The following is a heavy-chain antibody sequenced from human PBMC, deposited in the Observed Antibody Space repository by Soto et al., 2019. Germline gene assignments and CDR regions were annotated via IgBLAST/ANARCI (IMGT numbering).Heavy chain of an antibody. Sequence: SVKVACKASGGTFSSYAISWVRQAPGQGLEWMGGIIPIFGTANYAQKFQGRVTITADESTSTAYMELSSLRSEDTAVYYCAYRPPPGSSTSQSYSLAFWAQGTLVIVSS. J-gene: IGHJ4*02. V-gene: IGHV1-69*13. CDR2: IIPIFGTA. CDR3: AYRPPPGSSTSQSYSLAF. CDR1: GGTFSSYA. D-gene: IGHD2-2*01.